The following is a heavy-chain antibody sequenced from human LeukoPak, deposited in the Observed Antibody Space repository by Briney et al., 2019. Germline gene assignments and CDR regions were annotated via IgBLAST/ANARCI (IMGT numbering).Heavy chain of an antibody. J-gene: IGHJ4*02. CDR2: ISGSGGST. D-gene: IGHD3-22*01. CDR1: GFTFSSYA. CDR3: AKDVYDSSGYYIDRDY. V-gene: IGHV3-23*01. Sequence: PGGSLRLSCAASGFTFSSYAMSWVRQAPGKGLEWVSAISGSGGSTYYADSVKGRFTISGDNSKNTLYLQMNSLRAEDTAVYYCAKDVYDSSGYYIDRDYWGQGTLVTVSS.